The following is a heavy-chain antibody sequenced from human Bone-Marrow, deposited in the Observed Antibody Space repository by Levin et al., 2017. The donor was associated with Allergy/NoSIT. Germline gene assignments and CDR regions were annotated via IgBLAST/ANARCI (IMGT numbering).Heavy chain of an antibody. CDR3: AKDLSPRIAVTGNIEY. D-gene: IGHD6-19*01. CDR1: GFTFNDYT. CDR2: ISWDASTT. Sequence: GESLKISCAASGFTFNDYTMHWVRQAPQRGLEWVSLISWDASTTYYADSVRGRFTISRDNSKNALYLQMNSLTTEDTALCYCAKDLSPRIAVTGNIEYWGQGTLVTVSS. J-gene: IGHJ4*02. V-gene: IGHV3-43*01.